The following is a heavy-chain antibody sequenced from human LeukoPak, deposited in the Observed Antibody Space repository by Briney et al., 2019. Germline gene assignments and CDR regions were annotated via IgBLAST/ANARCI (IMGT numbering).Heavy chain of an antibody. CDR1: GGSISRAAYS. CDR3: ASRRWYYYDSSGSYFDY. V-gene: IGHV4-30-2*01. D-gene: IGHD3-22*01. Sequence: PSQTLSLTSAVSGGSISRAAYSWSWIRQPPGKGLEWIGYIYHSGTTYYNPSLKTRVTISVDKSKNQFSLKLSSVTAADTAVYYCASRRWYYYDSSGSYFDYWGQGTLVTVSS. CDR2: IYHSGTT. J-gene: IGHJ4*02.